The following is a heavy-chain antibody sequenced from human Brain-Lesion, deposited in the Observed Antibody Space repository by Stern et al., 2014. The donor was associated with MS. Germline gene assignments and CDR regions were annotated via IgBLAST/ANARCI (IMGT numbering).Heavy chain of an antibody. CDR3: AGEEDIRYCSGGSCTGNWFDP. D-gene: IGHD2-15*01. CDR1: GGSVSSTSYA. Sequence: QVQLQESGPGLVKPSETLSLTCTVAGGSVSSTSYAWAWIRQPPGKGLEWIGTIYYRGNTYYSPSLKSRLTISLDTFKNHFSLQRGSLTAADTAVYYCAGEEDIRYCSGGSCTGNWFDPWGQGTLVTVSS. CDR2: IYYRGNT. J-gene: IGHJ5*02. V-gene: IGHV4-39*02.